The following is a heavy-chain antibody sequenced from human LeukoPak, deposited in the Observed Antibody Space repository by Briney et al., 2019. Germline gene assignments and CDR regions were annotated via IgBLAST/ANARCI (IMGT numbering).Heavy chain of an antibody. D-gene: IGHD3-22*01. CDR1: GYTLTELS. Sequence: ASVKVSCKVSGYTLTELSMHWVRQAPGKGLEWMGGFDPEDGETIYAQKFQGRVTMTEDTSTDTAYMELSRLRSEDTAVYYCATDTARPYYYDSSGPSSYWYFDLWGRGTLVTVSS. J-gene: IGHJ2*01. CDR3: ATDTARPYYYDSSGPSSYWYFDL. V-gene: IGHV1-24*01. CDR2: FDPEDGET.